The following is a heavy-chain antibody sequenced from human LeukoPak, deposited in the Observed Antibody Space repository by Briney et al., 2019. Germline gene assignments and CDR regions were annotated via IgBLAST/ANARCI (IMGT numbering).Heavy chain of an antibody. Sequence: PGGSLRLSCAASGFTFSDYYMAWIRQAPGKGLEWVAVISYDGSNKYYADSVKGRFTISRDNSKNTLYLQMNSLRAEDTAVYYCARWGTSGIAVAGTGEEYFQHWGQGTLVTVSS. CDR1: GFTFSDYY. V-gene: IGHV3-30-3*01. J-gene: IGHJ1*01. D-gene: IGHD6-19*01. CDR3: ARWGTSGIAVAGTGEEYFQH. CDR2: ISYDGSNK.